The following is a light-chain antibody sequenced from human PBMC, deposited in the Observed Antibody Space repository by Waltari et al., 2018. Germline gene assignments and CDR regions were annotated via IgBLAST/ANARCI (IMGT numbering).Light chain of an antibody. CDR3: QERSDWRGLT. Sequence: EVVLTQSPATLSLFPGERAILSCRASQSVSRSLAWDQQKPGLAPRLLIYDASNRATGIPARFSGSGSGTDFTLTISSLEPEDSAVYYCQERSDWRGLTFGPGTKVDIK. CDR1: QSVSRS. J-gene: IGKJ3*01. CDR2: DAS. V-gene: IGKV3-11*01.